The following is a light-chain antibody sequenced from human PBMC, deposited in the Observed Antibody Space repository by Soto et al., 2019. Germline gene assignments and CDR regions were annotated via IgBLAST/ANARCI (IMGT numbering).Light chain of an antibody. J-gene: IGLJ1*01. CDR1: SSDVGGYNY. CDR3: SSYTTSSTLLYV. V-gene: IGLV2-14*01. Sequence: QSVLTQPASVSGSPGQSITISCTGTSSDVGGYNYVSWYQQHPGKAPKLMIYAVSNRPSGVSTRFSGSKSGNTASLTISGLQAEEQADYHCSSYTTSSTLLYVFGTGTKVTVL. CDR2: AVS.